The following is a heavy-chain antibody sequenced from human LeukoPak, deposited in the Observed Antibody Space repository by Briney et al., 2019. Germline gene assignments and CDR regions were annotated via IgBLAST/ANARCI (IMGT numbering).Heavy chain of an antibody. D-gene: IGHD3-10*01. CDR2: ISSSGSTI. CDR3: ARGNYYGPGSYYSIGYFDY. Sequence: GGSLRLSCAASGFTFSDYYMSWIRQAPGKGLEWVSYISSSGSTIYYADSVKGRFTISRDNAKNSLYLQMNSLRAEDTAVYYCARGNYYGPGSYYSIGYFDYWGQGTLVTVSS. CDR1: GFTFSDYY. V-gene: IGHV3-11*01. J-gene: IGHJ4*02.